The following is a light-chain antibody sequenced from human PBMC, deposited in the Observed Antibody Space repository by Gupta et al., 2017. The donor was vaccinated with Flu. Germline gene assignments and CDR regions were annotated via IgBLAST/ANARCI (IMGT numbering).Light chain of an antibody. CDR1: TSDGGGYNY. V-gene: IGLV2-8*01. J-gene: IGLJ2*01. CDR3: SSYAGSNNNVV. Sequence: ICSTGTTSDGGGYNYVYWSPQHPGQAPNLRMYEDSTRPSAAPARFSGSKSGTTASLTVSGLQAEDEADYYCSSYAGSNNNVVFGGGTKLTVL. CDR2: EDS.